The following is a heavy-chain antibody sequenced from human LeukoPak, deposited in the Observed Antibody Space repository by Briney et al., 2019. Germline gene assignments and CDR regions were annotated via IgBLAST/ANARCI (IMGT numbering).Heavy chain of an antibody. Sequence: GGSLRLSCAASGFTVSSNYMSWVRQAPGKGLEWVSVIYSGGSTYYADSVKGRFTISRDNSKSTLYLQMNSLRAEDTAVYYCANVPSGSYFDYWGQGTLVTVSS. CDR3: ANVPSGSYFDY. J-gene: IGHJ4*02. CDR1: GFTVSSNY. V-gene: IGHV3-53*01. CDR2: IYSGGST. D-gene: IGHD3-10*01.